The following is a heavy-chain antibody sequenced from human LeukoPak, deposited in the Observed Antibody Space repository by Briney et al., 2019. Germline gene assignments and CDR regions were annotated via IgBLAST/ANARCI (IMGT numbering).Heavy chain of an antibody. D-gene: IGHD3-22*01. CDR3: TRRYNYDSSGYYYVRDAFDI. J-gene: IGHJ3*02. Sequence: GGSLRLSCTASGFTFGDYVMSWVGQAPGKGLEWVGFIRSKAYGGTTKNAASVNGRFTISRDDSRSIAYLQMNSLKTEDTAVYYCTRRYNYDSSGYYYVRDAFDIWGQGTMVTVSS. CDR1: GFTFGDYV. CDR2: IRSKAYGGTT. V-gene: IGHV3-49*04.